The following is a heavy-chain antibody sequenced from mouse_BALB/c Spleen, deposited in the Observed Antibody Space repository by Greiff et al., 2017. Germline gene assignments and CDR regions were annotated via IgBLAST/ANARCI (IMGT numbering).Heavy chain of an antibody. CDR2: ISYSGST. CDR1: GYSITSDYA. Sequence: EVKVEESGPGLVKPSQSLSLTCTVTGYSITSDYAWNWIRQFPGNKLEWMGYISYSGSTSYNPSLKSRISITRDTSKNQFFLQLNSVTTEDTATYYCARGLLDYWGQGTTLTVSS. CDR3: ARGLLDY. D-gene: IGHD2-2*01. J-gene: IGHJ2*01. V-gene: IGHV3-2*02.